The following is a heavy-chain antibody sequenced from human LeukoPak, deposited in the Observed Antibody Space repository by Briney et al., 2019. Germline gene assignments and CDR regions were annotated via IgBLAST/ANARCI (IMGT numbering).Heavy chain of an antibody. D-gene: IGHD6-19*01. J-gene: IGHJ3*02. Sequence: PGGSLRLSCAASGFTFSSYEMNWVRQAPGKGLEWVSYISSSSSYTNYADSVKGRFTISRDNAKNSLYLQMNSLRAEDTAVYYCARGGIAVAGVSNDAFDIWGQGTMVTVSS. V-gene: IGHV3-48*03. CDR1: GFTFSSYE. CDR2: ISSSSSYT. CDR3: ARGGIAVAGVSNDAFDI.